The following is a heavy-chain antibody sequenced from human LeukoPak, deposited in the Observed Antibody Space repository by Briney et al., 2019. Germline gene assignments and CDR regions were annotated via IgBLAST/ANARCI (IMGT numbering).Heavy chain of an antibody. CDR3: AEAPVTSCRGAFCYPFDY. D-gene: IGHD2-15*01. Sequence: GGSLRLSCAASGFTFSNYEMNWVRQAPGKGLEWVSYISSSGSTIYYADSVKGRFTISRDNAKNSLYLQMNSLRREDTAVYYCAEAPVTSCRGAFCYPFDYWGQGTLVTVSS. J-gene: IGHJ4*02. CDR2: ISSSGSTI. CDR1: GFTFSNYE. V-gene: IGHV3-48*03.